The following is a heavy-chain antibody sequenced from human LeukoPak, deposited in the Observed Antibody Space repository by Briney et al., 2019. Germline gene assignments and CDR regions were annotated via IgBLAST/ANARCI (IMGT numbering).Heavy chain of an antibody. J-gene: IGHJ4*02. CDR3: ASLHGLLGKN. V-gene: IGHV3-48*01. CDR1: GFIFSSYS. D-gene: IGHD1-26*01. CDR2: ITGSSSST. Sequence: GGSLRLSCAASGFIFSSYSMNWVRQAPGKGLEWISYITGSSSSTHYADSVKGRFTIFRDNVKNSLYLQMTSLRAEDTVVYYCASLHGLLGKNWGQGTLVTVSS.